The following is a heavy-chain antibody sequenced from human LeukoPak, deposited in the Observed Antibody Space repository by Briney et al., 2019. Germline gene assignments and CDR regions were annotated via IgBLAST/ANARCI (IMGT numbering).Heavy chain of an antibody. J-gene: IGHJ6*02. CDR1: GGSFSGYY. CDR2: INHSGST. D-gene: IGHD5-12*01. CDR3: ARGRGYKNYYYGMDV. Sequence: PSETLSLTCAVYGGSFSGYYWSWIRQPPGKGLEWIGEINHSGSTNYNPSLKSRVTISVDTSKNQFSLKLSSVTAADTAVYYCARGRGYKNYYYGMDVWGQGTTVTVSS. V-gene: IGHV4-34*01.